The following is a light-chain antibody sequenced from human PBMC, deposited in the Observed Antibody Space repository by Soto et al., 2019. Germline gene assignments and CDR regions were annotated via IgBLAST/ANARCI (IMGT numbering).Light chain of an antibody. Sequence: QSALTQPPSASESPGQSVTISCTGTISDVGGYNYVSWYQQHPGKAPKLMIYEVTQRPSGVPERFSGSKSGNTASLTVSGLQTEDEADYYCCSYAGNNIWLFGGGTKLTVL. J-gene: IGLJ2*01. CDR2: EVT. V-gene: IGLV2-8*01. CDR1: ISDVGGYNY. CDR3: CSYAGNNIWL.